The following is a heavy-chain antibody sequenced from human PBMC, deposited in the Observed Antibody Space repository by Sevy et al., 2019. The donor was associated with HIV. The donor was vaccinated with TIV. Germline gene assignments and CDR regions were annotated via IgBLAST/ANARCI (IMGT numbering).Heavy chain of an antibody. CDR2: IYPGDSDP. D-gene: IGHD3-10*01. CDR1: GYSFTSYW. J-gene: IGHJ4*02. CDR3: ARLSGNNYNREIDY. V-gene: IGHV5-51*01. Sequence: GESLKISCKGSGYSFTSYWIGWVRQMPGKGLEWMGIIYPGDSDPRYSPSFEGQVIISADKPISTAYLQWSSLKAAETAMYYCARLSGNNYNREIDYWGQGTLVTVSS.